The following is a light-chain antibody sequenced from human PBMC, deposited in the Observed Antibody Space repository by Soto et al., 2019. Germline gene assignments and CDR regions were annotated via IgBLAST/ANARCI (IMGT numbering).Light chain of an antibody. CDR1: QTVGSSY. V-gene: IGKV3-20*01. J-gene: IGKJ1*01. CDR2: GAS. Sequence: EIVLTQSPGTLSLSPGEGATLSCRASQTVGSSYLAWYQQKPGQAPRLFIYGASSRATGVPDRFSGSGSGTDFTLTISRLEPEDFAVYYCQHYGSSPPWTFGQGTKVDIK. CDR3: QHYGSSPPWT.